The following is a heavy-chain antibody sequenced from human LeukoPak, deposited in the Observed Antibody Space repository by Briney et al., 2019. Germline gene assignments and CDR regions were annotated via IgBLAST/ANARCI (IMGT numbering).Heavy chain of an antibody. CDR1: GYTFTSYA. D-gene: IGHD3-22*01. CDR3: ARVTWELYDSSGYYSGAAFDI. CDR2: INTNTGNP. V-gene: IGHV7-4-1*02. J-gene: IGHJ3*02. Sequence: ASVKVSCKASGYTFTSYAMNWVRQAPGQGLEWMGWINTNTGNPTYAQGLTGRFVFSLDTSVSTAYLQISSLKAEDTAVYYCARVTWELYDSSGYYSGAAFDIWGQGTMVTVSS.